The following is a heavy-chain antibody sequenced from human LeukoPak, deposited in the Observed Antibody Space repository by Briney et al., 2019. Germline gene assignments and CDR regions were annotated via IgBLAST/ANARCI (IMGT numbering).Heavy chain of an antibody. V-gene: IGHV3-74*01. CDR1: GFTFSTYW. Sequence: GGSLRLSCAASGFTFSTYWMHWVRHAPGKGLVWVSRIKSDGGTNYADSVKGRFTISRDNAKKTVSLQMNSLRPEDTGVYYCARAPSEIGGYYPEYFRQWGQGTLVTVSS. CDR3: ARAPSEIGGYYPEYFRQ. D-gene: IGHD3-22*01. CDR2: IKSDGGT. J-gene: IGHJ1*01.